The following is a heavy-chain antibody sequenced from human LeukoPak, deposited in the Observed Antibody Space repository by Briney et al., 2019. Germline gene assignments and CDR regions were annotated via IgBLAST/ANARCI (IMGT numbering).Heavy chain of an antibody. Sequence: PSETLSLTCTVSGGSISSSSYYWGWIRQPPGKGREWIGSTYYSGSTYYNPSLKRRVTITIDTSKNQFSLKLSTVTAADTAVYYCSTHHTVRALDYWGQGALVTVSA. CDR2: TYYSGST. CDR1: GGSISSSSYY. J-gene: IGHJ4*02. CDR3: STHHTVRALDY. D-gene: IGHD1-14*01. V-gene: IGHV4-39*01.